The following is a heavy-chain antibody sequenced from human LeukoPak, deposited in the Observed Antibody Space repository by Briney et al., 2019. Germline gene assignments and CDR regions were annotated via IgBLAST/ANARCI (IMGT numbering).Heavy chain of an antibody. CDR1: GGSFSGYY. V-gene: IGHV4-34*01. CDR3: ARGAAAGFDY. Sequence: SETLSLTCAVYGGSFSGYYWSWIRQPPGKGLEWIGEINHSGSTNYNPSLKSRVTISVDTSKNQFSLKLSSVTAADTAVYYCARGAAAGFDYWGQGTLVTVSS. CDR2: INHSGST. D-gene: IGHD6-13*01. J-gene: IGHJ4*02.